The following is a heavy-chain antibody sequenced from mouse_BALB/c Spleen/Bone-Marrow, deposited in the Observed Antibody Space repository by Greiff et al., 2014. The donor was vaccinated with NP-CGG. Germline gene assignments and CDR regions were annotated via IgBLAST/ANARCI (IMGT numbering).Heavy chain of an antibody. V-gene: IGHV1-26*01. Sequence: EVQRVESGPDLVKPGASVKISCKASGYSFTGYYMYWVKQSHGKSLEWIGRVNPNNGDISYNQKFKGKAILTVDESSSTAYMELRSLTSEDSAVYYCARSTATGFAYWGQGTLVTVSA. D-gene: IGHD1-2*01. CDR2: VNPNNGDI. CDR3: ARSTATGFAY. CDR1: GYSFTGYY. J-gene: IGHJ3*01.